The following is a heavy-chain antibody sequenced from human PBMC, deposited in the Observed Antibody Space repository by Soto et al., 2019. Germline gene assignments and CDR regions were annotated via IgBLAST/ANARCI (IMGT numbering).Heavy chain of an antibody. CDR1: GGSISSTNW. V-gene: IGHV4-4*02. CDR2: VYHTGST. CDR3: ATLPPRIVVVVLPIPS. D-gene: IGHD2-15*01. Sequence: QVQLQQSGPRLARPSGTLSLTCVVSGGSISSTNWWTWVRQTPGKGLEWTGEVYHTGSTKYNPSRKNRVTISLDKSNNHFSLNLKSVTAADTAVYYCATLPPRIVVVVLPIPSWGQGTLVTVSS. J-gene: IGHJ4*02.